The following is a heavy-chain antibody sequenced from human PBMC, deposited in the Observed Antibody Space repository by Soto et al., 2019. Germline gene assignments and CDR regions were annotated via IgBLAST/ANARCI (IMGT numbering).Heavy chain of an antibody. D-gene: IGHD3-9*01. CDR1: GYTVTSYG. Sequence: GASVKVSCKASGYTVTSYGITWVRQAPGQGLEWMGWISAYNGNTNYAQKLQGRVTMTTDTSTSTAYMELRSLRSDDTAVYYCARFPIIDYCMDVWGQGTTVTVSS. J-gene: IGHJ6*02. V-gene: IGHV1-18*01. CDR2: ISAYNGNT. CDR3: ARFPIIDYCMDV.